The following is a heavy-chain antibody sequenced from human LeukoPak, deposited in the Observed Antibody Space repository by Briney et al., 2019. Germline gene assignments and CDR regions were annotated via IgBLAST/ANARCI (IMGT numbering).Heavy chain of an antibody. CDR3: ARGAARMVEMATIISFEY. CDR2: IPYNGSDK. V-gene: IGHV3-30*02. D-gene: IGHD5-24*01. CDR1: GFIFGNYG. Sequence: GGSLRLSCAASGFIFGNYGMHWVRQAPVKGLEWVAFIPYNGSDKYYADSVKGRFTISRDNSKNTLYLQMNSLRAEDTAVYYCARGAARMVEMATIISFEYWGQGTLVTVSS. J-gene: IGHJ4*02.